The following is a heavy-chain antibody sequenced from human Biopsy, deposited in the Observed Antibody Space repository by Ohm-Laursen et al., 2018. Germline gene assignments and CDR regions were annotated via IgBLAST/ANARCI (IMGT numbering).Heavy chain of an antibody. J-gene: IGHJ1*01. CDR2: NIPILGTG. D-gene: IGHD3-9*01. Sequence: SSVKVSCKAPGGTFSNYGVNWVRQAPGQGLEWLGGNIPILGTGNYAQKFQDRVTVAVDTSTSTATMELRSLRSDDTAVYYCATKLTGYFHHWGQGTLVIVSS. V-gene: IGHV1-69*06. CDR3: ATKLTGYFHH. CDR1: GGTFSNYG.